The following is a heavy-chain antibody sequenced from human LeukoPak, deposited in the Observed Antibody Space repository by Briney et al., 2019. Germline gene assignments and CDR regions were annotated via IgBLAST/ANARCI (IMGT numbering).Heavy chain of an antibody. Sequence: PSETLSLNCTVSNGSISIYYWSWVRQPAGKGLEWIGRISASGSTNYNPSLKSRVTMSVDTSKNQFSLKLSSVTAADTAVYYCAREITVTRPFDYWGQGTLVTVSS. CDR3: AREITVTRPFDY. J-gene: IGHJ4*02. CDR1: NGSISIYY. D-gene: IGHD4-17*01. V-gene: IGHV4-4*07. CDR2: ISASGST.